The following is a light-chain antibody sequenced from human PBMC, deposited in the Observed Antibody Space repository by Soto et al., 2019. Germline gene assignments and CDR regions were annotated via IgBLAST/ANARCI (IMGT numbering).Light chain of an antibody. Sequence: IQMTQSPSSLSASVGDRVTITCRASQDIASWLVWYQQKPERAPRSLVYGASSLQSGVASRFSGSGSGTDGTLTGNSVQPEDVGTYYCQQYKSYRLTFGQRTRLEI. CDR3: QQYKSYRLT. CDR2: GAS. V-gene: IGKV1D-16*01. J-gene: IGKJ5*01. CDR1: QDIASW.